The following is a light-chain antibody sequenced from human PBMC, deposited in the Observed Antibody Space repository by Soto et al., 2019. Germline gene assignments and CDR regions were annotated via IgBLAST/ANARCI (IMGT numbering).Light chain of an antibody. CDR3: QQYGSSPWT. J-gene: IGKJ1*01. Sequence: EIVLTQSPGTLSLSPGERATLSCRASQSVSSSCLAWYQQKPGQAPRLLFYGASSRATGIPDRFSGSGSGTDFTLTISRLEPEDFAVYYCQQYGSSPWTFGQGTKVDIK. CDR2: GAS. V-gene: IGKV3-20*01. CDR1: QSVSSSC.